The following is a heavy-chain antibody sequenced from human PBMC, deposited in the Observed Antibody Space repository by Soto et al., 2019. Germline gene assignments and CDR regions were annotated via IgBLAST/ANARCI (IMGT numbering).Heavy chain of an antibody. V-gene: IGHV3-21*01. D-gene: IGHD4-17*01. J-gene: IGHJ4*02. Sequence: GGSLRLSCEASAFTFDSHTMNWVRQAPGKGLEWVASIDRSGARTFYADSVKGRFTISRDNAKNSLYLQMNSLSAEDTAVYYCAREAKSVSAFDYGDYDLDYFDYWAQGTLVPVSS. CDR1: AFTFDSHT. CDR2: IDRSGART. CDR3: AREAKSVSAFDYGDYDLDYFDY.